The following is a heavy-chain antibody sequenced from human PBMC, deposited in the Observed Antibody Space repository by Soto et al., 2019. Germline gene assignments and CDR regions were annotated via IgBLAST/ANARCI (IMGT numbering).Heavy chain of an antibody. V-gene: IGHV2-5*02. Sequence: QITLKESGPALVKPTQTLTLTCTFSGFSLTINRVGVGWIRQPPGKALEWLALIYSDEDKRYSPSLKSRLTSTQGPSENQVVLRMTNMDPVDTATYYCAHSSYAYGLPGDFWGQGTPVTVSS. CDR2: IYSDEDK. D-gene: IGHD3-16*01. CDR3: AHSSYAYGLPGDF. CDR1: GFSLTINRVG. J-gene: IGHJ4*02.